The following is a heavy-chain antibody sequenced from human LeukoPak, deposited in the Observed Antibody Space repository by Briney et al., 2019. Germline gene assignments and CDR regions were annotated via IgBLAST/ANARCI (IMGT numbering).Heavy chain of an antibody. CDR2: IYSGGST. Sequence: GGSLRLSCAASGFTVSSNYMSWVRQAPGKGLEWGSVIYSGGSTYYADSVKGRFTISRDNSKNTLYLQMNSLRAEDTAVDYCAREAYYDSSGYYYGGDYFDYWGQGTLVTVSS. CDR1: GFTVSSNY. V-gene: IGHV3-66*02. D-gene: IGHD3-22*01. J-gene: IGHJ4*02. CDR3: AREAYYDSSGYYYGGDYFDY.